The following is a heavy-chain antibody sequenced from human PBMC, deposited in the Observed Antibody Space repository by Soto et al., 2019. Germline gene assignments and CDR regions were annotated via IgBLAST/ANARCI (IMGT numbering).Heavy chain of an antibody. V-gene: IGHV3-23*01. CDR1: GFSFSTYA. J-gene: IGHJ5*02. D-gene: IGHD3-10*01. CDR3: AKDNSVHWFDP. CDR2: FNGNGGGT. Sequence: EVQLLESGGGLVQPGGSLRLACATSGFSFSTYAMTWVRQAPGKGLEWVSTFNGNGGGTYYADSVKGRFTISRDNSKNTLYLQMGRLRAEDTATHYCAKDNSVHWFDPWGQGTLVTVSS.